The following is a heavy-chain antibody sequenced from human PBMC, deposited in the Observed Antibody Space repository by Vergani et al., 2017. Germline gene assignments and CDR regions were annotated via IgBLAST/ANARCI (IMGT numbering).Heavy chain of an antibody. CDR3: ARVKGANPRGAFDI. D-gene: IGHD4/OR15-4a*01. J-gene: IGHJ3*02. CDR2: IWYDGSNK. CDR1: GFTFSSYG. Sequence: QVQLVESGGGVVQPGRSLRLSCAASGFTFSSYGMHWVRQAPGKGLEWVAVIWYDGSNKYYADPVQGRFSISRDNSKNTLYLQMNSLRAEDTAVYYCARVKGANPRGAFDIWGQGTMVTVSS. V-gene: IGHV3-30*19.